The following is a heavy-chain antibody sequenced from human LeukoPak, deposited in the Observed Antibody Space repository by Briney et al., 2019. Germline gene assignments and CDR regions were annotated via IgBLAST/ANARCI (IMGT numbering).Heavy chain of an antibody. CDR1: RFTFSSYS. D-gene: IGHD1-26*01. V-gene: IGHV3-21*01. J-gene: IGHJ4*02. Sequence: GGSLRLSCAASRFTFSSYSMNWVRQAPGKRLEWVSSISSSSSYIYYADSVKGRFTISRDNAKNSLYLQMNSLRAEDTAVYYCARKSGGSYSDDYWGQGTLVTVSS. CDR3: ARKSGGSYSDDY. CDR2: ISSSSSYI.